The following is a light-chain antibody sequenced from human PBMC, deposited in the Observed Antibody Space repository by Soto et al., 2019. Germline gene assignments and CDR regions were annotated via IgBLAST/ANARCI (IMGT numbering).Light chain of an antibody. CDR1: QTISTY. Sequence: DIQMTQSPSFLSASVGERVTITCRASQTISTYLNWYQQKAGNAPKLLIFAASFLQSGVPSRFSGSASGTDFTLSITSLQSEDIGSYYSQQTYSTPLTFGGGTKVQIK. CDR3: QQTYSTPLT. J-gene: IGKJ4*01. CDR2: AAS. V-gene: IGKV1-39*01.